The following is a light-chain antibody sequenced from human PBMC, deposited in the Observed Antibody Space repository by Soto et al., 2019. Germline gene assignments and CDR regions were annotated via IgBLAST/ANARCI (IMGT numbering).Light chain of an antibody. CDR2: GAS. J-gene: IGKJ4*02. Sequence: EIVLTQSPGTLSLSPGERATLSCRASQSVSSRYFAWYQQKPGQATRLLIYGASSRATGLPDRFSGSGSGTDFTLTISRLEPEDFAVYYCQQYGRSPLTFGGGTKVEIK. CDR1: QSVSSRY. CDR3: QQYGRSPLT. V-gene: IGKV3-20*01.